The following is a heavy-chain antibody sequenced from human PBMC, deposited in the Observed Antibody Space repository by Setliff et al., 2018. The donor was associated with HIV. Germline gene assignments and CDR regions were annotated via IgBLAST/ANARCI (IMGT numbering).Heavy chain of an antibody. CDR1: GYTFISYG. J-gene: IGHJ2*01. D-gene: IGHD3-10*01. V-gene: IGHV1-18*01. CDR3: ATPPIAGVRGYPQGWYFDL. CDR2: ISPETGNT. Sequence: ASVKVSCKTSGYTFISYGINWVRQAPGQGLEWMGWISPETGNTNYAQRLQGRVTMTTDTSTSTAYMELRSLRSDDTAVYYCATPPIAGVRGYPQGWYFDLWGRGTLVTVSS.